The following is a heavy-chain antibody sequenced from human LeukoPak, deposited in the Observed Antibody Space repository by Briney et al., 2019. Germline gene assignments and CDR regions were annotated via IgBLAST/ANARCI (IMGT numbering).Heavy chain of an antibody. D-gene: IGHD3-3*01. V-gene: IGHV1-69*05. J-gene: IGHJ4*02. CDR1: GGTFSSCA. CDR2: IIPIFGTA. Sequence: GSSVKVSCKASGGTFSSCAISWVRQAPGQGLEWMGGIIPIFGTANYAQKFQGRVTITTDESTSTAYMELSSLRSEGTAVYYCARSAWSGYSTTHFFDYWGQGTLVTVSS. CDR3: ARSAWSGYSTTHFFDY.